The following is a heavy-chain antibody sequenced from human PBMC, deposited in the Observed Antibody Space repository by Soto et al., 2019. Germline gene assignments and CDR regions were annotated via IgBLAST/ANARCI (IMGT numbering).Heavy chain of an antibody. D-gene: IGHD6-13*01. V-gene: IGHV3-7*01. CDR2: IKQDGSEK. CDR3: ARESFPGSWYGDYAFDI. CDR1: GFTFSSYW. Sequence: GGSLRLSCAASGFTFSSYWMSWVRQAPGKGLEWVANIKQDGSEKYYVDSVKGRFTISRDNAKNSLYLQMNSLRAEDTAVYYCARESFPGSWYGDYAFDIWGQGTMVTVSS. J-gene: IGHJ3*02.